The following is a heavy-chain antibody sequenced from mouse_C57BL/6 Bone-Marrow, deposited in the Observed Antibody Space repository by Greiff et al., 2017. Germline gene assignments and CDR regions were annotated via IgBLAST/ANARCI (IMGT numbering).Heavy chain of an antibody. CDR2: ISSGGDYI. CDR1: GFTFSSYA. J-gene: IGHJ3*01. Sequence: EVQGVESGEGLVKPGGSLKLSCAASGFTFSSYAMSWVRQTPEKRLEWVAYISSGGDYIYYADTVKGRFTISRDNARNTLYLQMSSLKSEDTAMYYCTRDCGYPPWFAYWGQGTLVTVSA. CDR3: TRDCGYPPWFAY. V-gene: IGHV5-9-1*02. D-gene: IGHD2-2*01.